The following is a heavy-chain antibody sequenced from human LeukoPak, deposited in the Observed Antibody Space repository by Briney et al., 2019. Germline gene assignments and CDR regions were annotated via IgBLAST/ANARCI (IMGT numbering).Heavy chain of an antibody. V-gene: IGHV3-23*01. CDR2: ISVSGNT. CDR1: GFTFSSYS. Sequence: GGSLRLSCAASGFTFSSYSMNWVRQGPGKGLEWVSAISVSGNTYHADSVKGRFTISRDSSKNTLYLQMNSLRAEDTAVYYCARRAGAYSHPYDYWGQGTLVTVSS. D-gene: IGHD4/OR15-4a*01. J-gene: IGHJ4*02. CDR3: ARRAGAYSHPYDY.